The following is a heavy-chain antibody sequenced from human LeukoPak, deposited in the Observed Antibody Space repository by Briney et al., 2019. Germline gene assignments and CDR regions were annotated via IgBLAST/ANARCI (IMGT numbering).Heavy chain of an antibody. Sequence: GGSLRLSCAASGFTLSNAWMSWVRQAPGKGLEWVGRIKSKTDGGTTDYAAPVKGRFTISRDDSKNTLYLQMNSLKTEDTAVHYCTTELLVIVVVITDYWGQGTLVTVSS. J-gene: IGHJ4*02. D-gene: IGHD3-22*01. CDR2: IKSKTDGGTT. CDR3: TTELLVIVVVITDY. V-gene: IGHV3-15*01. CDR1: GFTLSNAW.